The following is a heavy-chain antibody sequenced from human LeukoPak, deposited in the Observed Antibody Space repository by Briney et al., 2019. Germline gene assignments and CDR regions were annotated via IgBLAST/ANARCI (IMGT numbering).Heavy chain of an antibody. J-gene: IGHJ5*02. Sequence: SGTLSLTCGVSGGSVTTTNWWTWVRQPPGKGLEWIGEVHLDGRTNYNPSLKSRVTMSLDKSKNQFSLSLTSVTAADTAVYYCAREAAGQWFDPWGQGTLVTVSS. CDR2: VHLDGRT. CDR3: AREAAGQWFDP. CDR1: GGSVTTTNW. V-gene: IGHV4-4*02. D-gene: IGHD6-25*01.